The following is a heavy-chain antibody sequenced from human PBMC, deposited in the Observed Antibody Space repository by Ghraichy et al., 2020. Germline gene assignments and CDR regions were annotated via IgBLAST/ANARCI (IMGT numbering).Heavy chain of an antibody. CDR2: IYPGDSDT. J-gene: IGHJ4*02. CDR1: GYSFTSYW. D-gene: IGHD5-18*01. Sequence: GESLNISCKGSGYSFTSYWIGWVRQMPGKGLEWMGIIYPGDSDTRYSPSFQGQVTISADKSISTAYLQWSSLKASDTAMYYCARSPRSRGYSYGHFDYWGQGTLVTVSS. CDR3: ARSPRSRGYSYGHFDY. V-gene: IGHV5-51*01.